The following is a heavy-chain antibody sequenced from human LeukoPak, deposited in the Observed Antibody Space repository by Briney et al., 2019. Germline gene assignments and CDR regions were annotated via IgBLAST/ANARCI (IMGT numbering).Heavy chain of an antibody. Sequence: QTGGSLRLSCAASGFSFSSFAMTWVRQAPGKGLEWVSYISSSGSTIYYADSVKGRFTISRDNAKNSLYLQMNSLRAEDTAVYYCARVPTSFEDPGDYWGQGTLVTVSS. CDR1: GFSFSSFA. D-gene: IGHD1-14*01. V-gene: IGHV3-48*03. CDR3: ARVPTSFEDPGDY. CDR2: ISSSGSTI. J-gene: IGHJ4*02.